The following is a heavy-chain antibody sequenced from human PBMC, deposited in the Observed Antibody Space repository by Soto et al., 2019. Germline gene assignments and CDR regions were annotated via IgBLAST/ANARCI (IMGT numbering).Heavy chain of an antibody. CDR1: GGSISSGGYY. CDR2: IYYSGST. Sequence: PSETLSLTCTVSGGSISSGGYYWSWIRQHPGKGLEWIGYIYYSGSTYYNPSLKSRVTISVDTSKNQFSLKLSSVTAADTAVYYRARGPDSPHWHLALWGRGTLVTVSS. CDR3: ARGPDSPHWHLAL. J-gene: IGHJ2*01. V-gene: IGHV4-31*03. D-gene: IGHD3-3*01.